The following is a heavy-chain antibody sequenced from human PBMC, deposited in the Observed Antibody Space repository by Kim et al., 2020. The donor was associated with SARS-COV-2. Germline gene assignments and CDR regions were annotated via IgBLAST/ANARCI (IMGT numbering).Heavy chain of an antibody. CDR3: ARGVLFRAAGPPADGY. J-gene: IGHJ4*02. V-gene: IGHV1-3*01. D-gene: IGHD6-13*01. CDR1: GYTFTSYA. Sequence: ASVKVSCKASGYTFTSYAMHWVRQAPGQRLEWMGWINAGNGNTKYSQKFQGRVTITRDTSASTAYMELSSLRSEDTAVYYCARGVLFRAAGPPADGYWGQGTLVTVSS. CDR2: INAGNGNT.